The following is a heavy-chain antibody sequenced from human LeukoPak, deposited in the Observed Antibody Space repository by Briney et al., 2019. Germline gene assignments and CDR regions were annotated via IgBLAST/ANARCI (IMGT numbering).Heavy chain of an antibody. V-gene: IGHV1-2*02. J-gene: IGHJ4*02. CDR1: GYTFISYY. Sequence: ASVKVSCKASGYTFISYYMHWVRQAPGQGLEWMGWIYPNSGGTNYAQKFQGRVTMTSDTSISTAYLELSRLRSDDTAVYYCARGGYHLLWGDYWGQGTLVTVSS. CDR2: IYPNSGGT. D-gene: IGHD2-2*01. CDR3: ARGGYHLLWGDY.